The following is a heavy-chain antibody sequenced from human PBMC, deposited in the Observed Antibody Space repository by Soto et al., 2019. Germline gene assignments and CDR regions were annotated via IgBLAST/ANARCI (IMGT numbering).Heavy chain of an antibody. CDR3: ASPPQDYYDSSGLYVY. J-gene: IGHJ4*02. D-gene: IGHD3-22*01. Sequence: QVQLVQSGAEVKKPGSSVKVSCKASGGTFSSYAISWVRQAPGQGLEWMGGIIPIFGTANYAQKFQGRVTITADESTSTAYMELSSLRSENTAVYYCASPPQDYYDSSGLYVYWGQGTLVTVSS. V-gene: IGHV1-69*01. CDR2: IIPIFGTA. CDR1: GGTFSSYA.